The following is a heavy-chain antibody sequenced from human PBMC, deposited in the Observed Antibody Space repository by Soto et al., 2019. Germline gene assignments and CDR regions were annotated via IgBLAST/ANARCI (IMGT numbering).Heavy chain of an antibody. CDR3: ARVDYDFWSGYYTGRNWFDP. J-gene: IGHJ5*02. D-gene: IGHD3-3*01. CDR1: GGSISSSSYY. CDR2: MYYSGST. V-gene: IGHV4-39*01. Sequence: SETLSLTCTVSGGSISSSSYYWGWIRQPPGEGLEWIGSMYYSGSTYYNPSLKSRVTISVDTSKNQFSLKLSSVTAADTAVYYCARVDYDFWSGYYTGRNWFDPWGQGTLVTVSS.